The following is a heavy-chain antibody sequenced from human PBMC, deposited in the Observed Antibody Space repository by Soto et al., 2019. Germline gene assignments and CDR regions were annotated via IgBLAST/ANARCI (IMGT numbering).Heavy chain of an antibody. Sequence: PGGSLSLPCAASGFTFSNYAMSWVRQAPGKGLEWVSTISGGGDATYYADSVKGRFTISRDNSKSTLYLRMNSLRADDSALYYCAKDTYYHDSSGYYIFDYWGQGTLVTVSS. CDR1: GFTFSNYA. CDR2: ISGGGDAT. V-gene: IGHV3-23*01. CDR3: AKDTYYHDSSGYYIFDY. D-gene: IGHD3-22*01. J-gene: IGHJ4*02.